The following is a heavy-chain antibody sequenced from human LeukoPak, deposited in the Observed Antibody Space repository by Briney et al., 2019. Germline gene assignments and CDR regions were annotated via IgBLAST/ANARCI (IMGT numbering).Heavy chain of an antibody. CDR1: GFTFSSYA. D-gene: IGHD1-26*01. V-gene: IGHV3-23*01. CDR3: AKLPGSWWELLLDY. J-gene: IGHJ4*02. CDR2: ISGSGGST. Sequence: PGGSLRLSCAASGFTFSSYAMSWVRQAPGKGLEWVSAISGSGGSTYYADSVKGRFTISRDNSKNTLYLQMNSLRAEDTAVYYCAKLPGSWWELLLDYWGQGTLVTVSS.